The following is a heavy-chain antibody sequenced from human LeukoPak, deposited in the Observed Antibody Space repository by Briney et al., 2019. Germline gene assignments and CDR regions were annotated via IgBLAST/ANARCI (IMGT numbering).Heavy chain of an antibody. Sequence: SETLSLTCTVSGSSISSSTDYWGWIRQPPGKGLEWIGSIYYSGYTYYSPSLKSRVTISVDTSKNQFSLKLTSVTAADTAVYYCTRDGSTSWYKRGFDYWGPGTLVTVSS. CDR3: TRDGSTSWYKRGFDY. CDR1: GSSISSSTDY. V-gene: IGHV4-39*07. D-gene: IGHD6-13*01. J-gene: IGHJ4*02. CDR2: IYYSGYT.